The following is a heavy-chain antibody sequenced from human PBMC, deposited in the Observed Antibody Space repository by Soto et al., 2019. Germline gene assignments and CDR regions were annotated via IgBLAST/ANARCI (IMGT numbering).Heavy chain of an antibody. J-gene: IGHJ4*02. CDR2: VYHTGDT. CDR3: SSILVGAPRHSGFDS. D-gene: IGHD2-2*01. Sequence: SETLSLTCSVSGYSIRSDYYWWSWVRQSPGGGLEWIGNVYHTGDTNFNPSLQSRVTISVDKSNNQFSLRLNSLTAADTAVYFCSSILVGAPRHSGFDSWGQGTLVTVSS. V-gene: IGHV4-4*02. CDR1: GYSIRSDYYW.